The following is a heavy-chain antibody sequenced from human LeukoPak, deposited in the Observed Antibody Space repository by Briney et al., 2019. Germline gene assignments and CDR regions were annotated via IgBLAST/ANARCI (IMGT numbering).Heavy chain of an antibody. Sequence: PSETLSLTCDVSGVSFSTYYWSWIRRSPERRVEWIGEANHSGYTNYNPSLKGRVTISVDTSKNQFSLKLSSVTAADTAVYYCARQLYGSDYWGQGTLVTVSS. J-gene: IGHJ4*02. CDR2: ANHSGYT. V-gene: IGHV4-34*01. D-gene: IGHD4-17*01. CDR1: GVSFSTYY. CDR3: ARQLYGSDY.